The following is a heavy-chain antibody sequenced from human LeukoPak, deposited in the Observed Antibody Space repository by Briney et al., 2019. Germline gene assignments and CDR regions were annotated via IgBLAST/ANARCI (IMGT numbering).Heavy chain of an antibody. J-gene: IGHJ1*01. CDR1: GFTFSDYY. Sequence: PGGSLRLSCVASGFTFSDYYMNWIRQPPGKGLEWLSYLSPSANTIFYADSVRGRFTISRDNAKNSMYLHMHNLRPEDTAVYYCARDILNSRWPNFDLWGQGTLVTVSS. CDR2: LSPSANTI. V-gene: IGHV3-11*01. D-gene: IGHD6-13*01. CDR3: ARDILNSRWPNFDL.